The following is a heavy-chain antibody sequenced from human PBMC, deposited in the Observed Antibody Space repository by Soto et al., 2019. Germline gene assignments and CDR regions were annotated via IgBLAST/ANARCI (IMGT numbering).Heavy chain of an antibody. J-gene: IGHJ3*02. Sequence: SETLSLTXTVSGGSISSGDDYWSWIRQPPGKGLEWIGYIYYSGSTYYNPSLRSRVTISVDTSKNQFSLKLSSVTAADTAVYYCATPDYDSKGYAFDIWGQGTMVTVSS. CDR3: ATPDYDSKGYAFDI. D-gene: IGHD3-22*01. V-gene: IGHV4-30-4*01. CDR2: IYYSGST. CDR1: GGSISSGDDY.